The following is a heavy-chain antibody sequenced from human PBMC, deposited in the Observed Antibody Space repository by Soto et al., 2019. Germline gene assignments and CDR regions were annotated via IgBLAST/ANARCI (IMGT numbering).Heavy chain of an antibody. V-gene: IGHV3-30-3*01. CDR1: GFTFSSYA. CDR3: ASIVVVTAWFGP. Sequence: LRLSCAASGFTFSSYAMHWVRQAPGKGLEWVAVISYDGSNKYYADSVKGRFTISRDNSKNTLYLQMNSLRAEDTAVYYCASIVVVTAWFGPWGQGTLVTVYS. J-gene: IGHJ5*02. D-gene: IGHD2-21*02. CDR2: ISYDGSNK.